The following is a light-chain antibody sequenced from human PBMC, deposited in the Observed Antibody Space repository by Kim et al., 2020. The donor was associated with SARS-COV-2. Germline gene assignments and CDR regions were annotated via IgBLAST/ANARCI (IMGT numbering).Light chain of an antibody. CDR1: NIGSKS. Sequence: SYELTQPLSVSVALGQTARITCGENNIGSKSVHWYQQRPRQAPVMVIYRESNRPSGIPERFSASNSGKTATLTISRAQAGDEADYHCQVCDGGTVVFGTGSKVT. CDR3: QVCDGGTVV. CDR2: RES. V-gene: IGLV3-9*01. J-gene: IGLJ1*01.